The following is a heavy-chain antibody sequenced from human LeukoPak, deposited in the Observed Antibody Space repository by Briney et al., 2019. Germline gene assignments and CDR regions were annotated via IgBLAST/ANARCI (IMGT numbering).Heavy chain of an antibody. J-gene: IGHJ4*02. D-gene: IGHD2-8*01. V-gene: IGHV3-9*01. CDR3: AKVRGFLYGYYDS. CDR2: ISWNSGTI. Sequence: ALRLSCAASGFTFSSYAMSWVRQAPGKGLEWVSGISWNSGTIDYADSVKGRFIISRDNAKNSLYLEMNSLRVEDTALYYCAKVRGFLYGYYDSWGQGTLVTVSS. CDR1: GFTFSSYA.